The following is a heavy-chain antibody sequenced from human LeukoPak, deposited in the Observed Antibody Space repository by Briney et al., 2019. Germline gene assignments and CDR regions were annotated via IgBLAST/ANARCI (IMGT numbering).Heavy chain of an antibody. CDR2: IYYNGST. V-gene: IGHV4-59*01. J-gene: IGHJ4*02. D-gene: IGHD2-15*01. CDR1: GGSISYYY. CDR3: ARKGGHFDY. Sequence: PSETLSLTCTVSGGSISYYYWSWSRQSPGKGLEWIGYIYYNGSTNYNPSLKSRFTISVDMSKNQFSLKVTSVTAADTAIYYCARKGGHFDYWGQGTLVTVSS.